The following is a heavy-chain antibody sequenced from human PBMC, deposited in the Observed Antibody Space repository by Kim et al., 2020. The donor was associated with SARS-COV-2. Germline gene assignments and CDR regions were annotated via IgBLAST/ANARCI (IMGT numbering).Heavy chain of an antibody. Sequence: ASVKVSCKASGYTFTGYYMHWVRQAPGQGLEWMGWINPNSGGTNYAQKFQGRVTMTRDTSISTAYMELSRLRSDDTAVYYCARAQEPYYYDSSAHYEGYWGQGTLVTVSS. D-gene: IGHD3-22*01. CDR3: ARAQEPYYYDSSAHYEGY. CDR2: INPNSGGT. CDR1: GYTFTGYY. V-gene: IGHV1-2*02. J-gene: IGHJ4*02.